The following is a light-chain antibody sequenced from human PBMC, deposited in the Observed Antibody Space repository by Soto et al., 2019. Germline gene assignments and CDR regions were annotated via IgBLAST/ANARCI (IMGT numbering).Light chain of an antibody. CDR3: CSYAGSRTYV. CDR2: EGT. CDR1: SSDIGSYNL. V-gene: IGLV2-23*01. J-gene: IGLJ1*01. Sequence: QSVLTQPASVSGPLGQSIIISCTGSSSDIGSYNLVSWYQQYPRKAPQVVIFEGTKRPSGVSNRFSGSTSANTASLTISGLQTEDEADYYCCSYAGSRTYVFGAGTKVTVL.